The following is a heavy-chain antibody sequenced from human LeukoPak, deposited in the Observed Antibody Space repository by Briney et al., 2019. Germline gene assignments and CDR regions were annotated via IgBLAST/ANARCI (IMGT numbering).Heavy chain of an antibody. V-gene: IGHV1-18*01. D-gene: IGHD2-21*02. Sequence: ASVKVSCKASGYTFTSYGIRWVRQAPGQGLEWMGWISAYNGNTNYAQKLQGRVTMTTDTSTSTAYMELRSLRSDDTAVYYCARLVTPPRNYYYYYYMDVWGKGTTVTVSS. J-gene: IGHJ6*03. CDR1: GYTFTSYG. CDR3: ARLVTPPRNYYYYYYMDV. CDR2: ISAYNGNT.